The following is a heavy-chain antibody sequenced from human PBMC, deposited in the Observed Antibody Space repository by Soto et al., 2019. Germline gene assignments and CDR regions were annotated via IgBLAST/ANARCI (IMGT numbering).Heavy chain of an antibody. V-gene: IGHV3-30*18. CDR1: GFTFSSYG. CDR2: ISYDGSNK. CDR3: AKDRLQQWLVY. J-gene: IGHJ4*02. D-gene: IGHD6-19*01. Sequence: QVQLVESGGGVVQPGRSLRLSCAASGFTFSSYGMHWVRQAPGKALEWVAVISYDGSNKYYADSVKGRFTISRDNSKNTLYLQMNSLRAEDTAVYYCAKDRLQQWLVYWGQGTLVTVSS.